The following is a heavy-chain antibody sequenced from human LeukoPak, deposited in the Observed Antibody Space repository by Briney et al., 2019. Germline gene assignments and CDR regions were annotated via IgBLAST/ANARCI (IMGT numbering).Heavy chain of an antibody. J-gene: IGHJ4*02. D-gene: IGHD1/OR15-1a*01. V-gene: IGHV3-53*01. CDR3: ARATRPYFDY. CDR1: GFTVSSNY. Sequence: GGSLRLSCVASGFTVSSNYMSWVRQAPGKGLEWVSVIYSGGSTYYADSVKGRFTISRDNSKTTAYLQMNSLRAEDTAVYYCARATRPYFDYWGQGSLVTVSS. CDR2: IYSGGST.